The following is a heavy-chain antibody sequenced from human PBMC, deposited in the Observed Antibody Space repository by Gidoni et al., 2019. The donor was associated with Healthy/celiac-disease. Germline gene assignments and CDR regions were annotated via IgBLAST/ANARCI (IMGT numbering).Heavy chain of an antibody. V-gene: IGHV4-39*01. CDR3: ARQIYYYGSGSYKGAQFDY. J-gene: IGHJ4*02. CDR1: VGSISSSSYY. D-gene: IGHD3-10*01. Sequence: QLQLQESGPGLVKPSETLSLTCTVSVGSISSSSYYWGWIRQPPGKGLEWIGSIYYSGSTYYNPSLKSRVTISVDTSKNQFSLKLSSVTAADTAVYYCARQIYYYGSGSYKGAQFDYWGQGTLVTVSS. CDR2: IYYSGST.